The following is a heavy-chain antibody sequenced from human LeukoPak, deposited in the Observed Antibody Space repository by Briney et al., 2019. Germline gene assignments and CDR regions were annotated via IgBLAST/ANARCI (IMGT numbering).Heavy chain of an antibody. CDR2: IDSSSSYI. Sequence: GGSLRLSCAAPGFTFSNYAMNWVRQAPGKGLEWVSSIDSSSSYIYYADSVKGRFAISRDDAKNSLYLQMNSLRAEDTAVYYCARDRIPAAIEGWLDPWGQGTLVTVSS. CDR1: GFTFSNYA. D-gene: IGHD2-2*01. J-gene: IGHJ5*02. CDR3: ARDRIPAAIEGWLDP. V-gene: IGHV3-21*01.